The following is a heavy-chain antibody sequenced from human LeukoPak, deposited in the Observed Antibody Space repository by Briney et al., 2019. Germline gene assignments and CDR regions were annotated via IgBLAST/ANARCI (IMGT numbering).Heavy chain of an antibody. V-gene: IGHV3-21*01. J-gene: IGHJ3*02. Sequence: GGSLRLSCAASGFTLSSYSMNWVRQAPGKGLEWVSSISSSSSYIYYADSVKGRFTISRDNAKNSLYPQMNSLRAEDTAVYYCARGRGATTDAFDIWGQGTMVTVSS. CDR3: ARGRGATTDAFDI. CDR2: ISSSSSYI. D-gene: IGHD5-12*01. CDR1: GFTLSSYS.